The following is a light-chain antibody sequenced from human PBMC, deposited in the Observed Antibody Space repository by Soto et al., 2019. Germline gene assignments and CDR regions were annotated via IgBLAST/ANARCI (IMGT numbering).Light chain of an antibody. Sequence: EIVLTQSPATLSLSPGERATLSCRASQSVSSYLIWYQQKAGQAPRLLIYDASNRATGIPARFSGSESGTDFTLTIISLEPEDCAVNYCQHRSAWPITFGRGTKVEIK. CDR2: DAS. CDR3: QHRSAWPIT. CDR1: QSVSSY. V-gene: IGKV3-11*01. J-gene: IGKJ4*01.